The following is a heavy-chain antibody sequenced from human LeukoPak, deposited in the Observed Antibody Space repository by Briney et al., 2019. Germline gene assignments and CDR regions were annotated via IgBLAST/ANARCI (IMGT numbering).Heavy chain of an antibody. CDR3: ARAYYYGSGSYAFDI. D-gene: IGHD3-10*01. CDR2: IYYSGST. V-gene: IGHV4-39*07. Sequence: SETLSLTCTVSGGSISSSSYYCGWIRQPPGKGLEWIGSIYYSGSTYYNPSLKSRVTISVDTSKNQFSLKLSSVTAADTAVYYCARAYYYGSGSYAFDIWGQGTMVTVSS. CDR1: GGSISSSSYY. J-gene: IGHJ3*02.